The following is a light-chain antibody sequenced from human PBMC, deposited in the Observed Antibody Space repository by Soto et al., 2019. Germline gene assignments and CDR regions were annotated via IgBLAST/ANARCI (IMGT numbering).Light chain of an antibody. Sequence: EIVMKTSPATVYVSQGERATXSCRASQSVSSNLAWYQQKPGQAPRLLIYGASTRATGIPARFSGSGSGTEFTLTINGLEPEDYAVYYCQQFGGLPMYTF. J-gene: IGKJ2*01. CDR2: GAS. CDR1: QSVSSN. CDR3: QQFGGLPMYT. V-gene: IGKV3-15*01.